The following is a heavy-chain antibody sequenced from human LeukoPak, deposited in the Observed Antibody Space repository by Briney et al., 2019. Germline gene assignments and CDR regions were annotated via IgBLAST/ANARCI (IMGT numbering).Heavy chain of an antibody. CDR3: VREVALSKAVLLDP. J-gene: IGHJ5*02. V-gene: IGHV3-48*04. CDR2: ISETI. D-gene: IGHD3-10*01. Sequence: PGGSLRLSCIASGFVFSRDNMNWVRQAPGKGLEWVAHISETIYYADSVQGRFTISRDNAKNSLYLQMSNLRVDDTAMYYCVREVALSKAVLLDPWGPGTPVTVSS. CDR1: GFVFSRDN.